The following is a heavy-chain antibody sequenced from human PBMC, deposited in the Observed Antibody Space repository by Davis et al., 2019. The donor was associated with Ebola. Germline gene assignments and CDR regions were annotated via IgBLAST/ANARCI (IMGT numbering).Heavy chain of an antibody. V-gene: IGHV5-51*01. J-gene: IGHJ4*02. Sequence: GESLKISCQGSGYSFTNYWIGWVRQLHGKGLAWMGIIYPGDSDTRYSPSFQGQVTISADKSISTAYLQWSSLKASDTAMYYCARPTYYDSSGYYYFDYWGQGTLVTVSS. CDR2: IYPGDSDT. CDR1: GYSFTNYW. CDR3: ARPTYYDSSGYYYFDY. D-gene: IGHD3-22*01.